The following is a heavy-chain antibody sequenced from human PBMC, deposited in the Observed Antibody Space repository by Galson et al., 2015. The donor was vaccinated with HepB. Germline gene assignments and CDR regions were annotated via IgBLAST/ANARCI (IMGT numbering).Heavy chain of an antibody. D-gene: IGHD3-3*01. V-gene: IGHV3-7*01. J-gene: IGHJ4*02. CDR2: IKQDGSEK. CDR3: ARDGDFWSGYYSH. CDR1: GFTFSSYW. Sequence: SLRLSCAVSGFTFSSYWMSWVRQAPGKGLGWVANIKQDGSEKYYVDSVKGRFTISRDNAKNSLYLQMNSLRAEDTAVYYCARDGDFWSGYYSHWGQGTLVTVSS.